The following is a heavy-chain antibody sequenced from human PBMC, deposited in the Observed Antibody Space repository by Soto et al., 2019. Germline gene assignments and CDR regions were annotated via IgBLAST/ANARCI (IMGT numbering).Heavy chain of an antibody. CDR2: INHSGST. Sequence: LETLSLTCAVYGGSFSGYYWTWIRQPPGTGLEWIGEINHSGSTNYNPSLKSRVTISVDTSKNQFSLKLTSVTAADTAVYYCAREKITGLFDYWGQGTLVTVSS. CDR1: GGSFSGYY. J-gene: IGHJ4*02. D-gene: IGHD2-8*02. V-gene: IGHV4-34*01. CDR3: AREKITGLFDY.